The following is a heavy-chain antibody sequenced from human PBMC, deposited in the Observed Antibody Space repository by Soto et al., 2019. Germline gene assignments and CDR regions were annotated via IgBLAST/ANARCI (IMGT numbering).Heavy chain of an antibody. CDR2: IRHKADSYTT. V-gene: IGHV3-72*01. J-gene: IGHJ5*02. CDR3: AMLWDRWFDA. D-gene: IGHD1-26*01. Sequence: EVQLVESGGGLVQPGGSLRLSCAASGFTFSDHYMDWVRQAPGKGLEWVGRIRHKADSYTTEYAASVKGRFTISRDDSKKSLYLQMNSLKTEDTAVYYCAMLWDRWFDAWGQGTLVTVSS. CDR1: GFTFSDHY.